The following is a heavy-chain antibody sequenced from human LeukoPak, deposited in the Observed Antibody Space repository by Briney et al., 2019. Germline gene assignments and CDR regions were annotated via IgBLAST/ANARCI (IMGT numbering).Heavy chain of an antibody. V-gene: IGHV3-21*01. J-gene: IGHJ3*02. Sequence: GGSLRLSCASSRLIFSSYSMNGLRQAPGKGLEWVSSISSSSSYIYYADSVKGRFTISRDNAKNSLYLQMNSLRAEDTAVYYCARDGYCNGCSSYPGAFDIWGQGTMVTVSS. CDR2: ISSSSSYI. CDR3: ARDGYCNGCSSYPGAFDI. CDR1: RLIFSSYS. D-gene: IGHD2-15*01.